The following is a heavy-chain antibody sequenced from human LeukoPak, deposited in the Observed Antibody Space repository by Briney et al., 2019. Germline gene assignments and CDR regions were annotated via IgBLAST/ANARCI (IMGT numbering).Heavy chain of an antibody. V-gene: IGHV1-18*01. Sequence: GASVKVSCKASAYTFTNHRISWVRQAPGQGLEWMGWISAYNRNTNSAQSLQGRVTMTRDSSTSTAYMELRSLRSGDTAVYYCATGDDGSGTPFDPWGQGTLVTVSS. D-gene: IGHD3-10*01. CDR3: ATGDDGSGTPFDP. J-gene: IGHJ5*02. CDR2: ISAYNRNT. CDR1: AYTFTNHR.